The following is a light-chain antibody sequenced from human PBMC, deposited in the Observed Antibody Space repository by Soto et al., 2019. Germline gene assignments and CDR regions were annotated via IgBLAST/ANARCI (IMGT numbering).Light chain of an antibody. J-gene: IGKJ4*01. CDR1: QSVSSY. V-gene: IGKV3-20*01. Sequence: VMTPSPATLSLAPGERAPLSCRARQSVSSYSAYYQQQPGHAPRLLICAASRRTASLPGRCSGSRSRTDIPLTISMLYAEDSAVYYYQQYSSSPGTFGRGTKV. CDR3: QQYSSSPGT. CDR2: AAS.